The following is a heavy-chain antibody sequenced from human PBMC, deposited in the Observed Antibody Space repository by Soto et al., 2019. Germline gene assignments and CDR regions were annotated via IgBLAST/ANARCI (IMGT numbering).Heavy chain of an antibody. J-gene: IGHJ4*02. Sequence: QVQLVESGGGVVQPGRSLRLSCAASGFTFSSYGMHWVRQAPGKGLEWVAVISYDGSNKYYADSVKGRFTISRDNSKNTLYLQMNRLRAEDTAVYYCAKGSTAMTSFDYWGQGTLVTVSS. D-gene: IGHD5-18*01. V-gene: IGHV3-30*18. CDR3: AKGSTAMTSFDY. CDR1: GFTFSSYG. CDR2: ISYDGSNK.